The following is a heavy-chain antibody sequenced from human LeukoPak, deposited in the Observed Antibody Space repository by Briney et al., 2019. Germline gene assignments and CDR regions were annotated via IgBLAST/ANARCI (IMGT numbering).Heavy chain of an antibody. CDR3: ARGGIGVAGDFES. D-gene: IGHD6-19*01. V-gene: IGHV3-53*01. J-gene: IGHJ4*02. CDR1: GFTVSTNY. Sequence: GGSLRLSCAASGFTVSTNYMNWVRQAPGKGLEWVSVIYSGGSTYYADSVKGRFTISRGNSKNTLYLQMNGLRAEDTAVYYCARGGIGVAGDFESWGQGTLVTVSS. CDR2: IYSGGST.